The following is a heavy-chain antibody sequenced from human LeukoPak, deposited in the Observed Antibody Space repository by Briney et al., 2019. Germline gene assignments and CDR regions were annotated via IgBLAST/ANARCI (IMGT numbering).Heavy chain of an antibody. CDR1: GFTFTDYW. J-gene: IGHJ4*01. Sequence: QPGGSLRLSCAVSGFTFTDYWMNWVRQAPGKGLERVASIRQDGSEKTYVDSVKGRFTISRDNTKNSLSLQVNSLRVEDTAVYYCARDGTAAGLYFDLWGQGTLVTVSS. CDR2: IRQDGSEK. D-gene: IGHD6-13*01. V-gene: IGHV3-7*01. CDR3: ARDGTAAGLYFDL.